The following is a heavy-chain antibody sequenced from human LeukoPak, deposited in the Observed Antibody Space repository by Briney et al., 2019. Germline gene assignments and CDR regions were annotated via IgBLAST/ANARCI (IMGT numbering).Heavy chain of an antibody. V-gene: IGHV3-33*01. CDR2: IWYDGSNI. CDR1: GFIFTHYG. D-gene: IGHD5-12*01. J-gene: IGHJ4*02. Sequence: GGSLTLSCAASGFIFTHYGMHWVRQAPGKGLEGVAIIWYDGSNIYYVDSVKGRFTISSDNSKNTLFLQMNSLRAEDTAVYYCVRGRGESGYDYFDYWGQGTLVTVSS. CDR3: VRGRGESGYDYFDY.